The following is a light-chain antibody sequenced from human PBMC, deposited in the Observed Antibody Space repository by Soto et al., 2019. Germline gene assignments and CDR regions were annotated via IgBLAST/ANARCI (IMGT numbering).Light chain of an antibody. V-gene: IGLV1-44*01. CDR2: SNN. CDR3: AAWDDSLNGYYV. Sequence: VLTQPPSASGTPGQRATISCSGSSSNIGSNTVNWYQQLPGTAPKLLIYSNNQRPSGVPDRFSCSKSGTSASLAISGLQSEDEPDYYCAAWDDSLNGYYVFGTGTKVTVL. J-gene: IGLJ1*01. CDR1: SSNIGSNT.